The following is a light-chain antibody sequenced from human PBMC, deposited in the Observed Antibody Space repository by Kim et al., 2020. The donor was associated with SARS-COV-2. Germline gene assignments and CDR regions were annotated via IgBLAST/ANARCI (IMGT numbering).Light chain of an antibody. CDR1: SSDVGAFNY. CDR3: NSYTTSKTYI. Sequence: QSITISCTGTSSDVGAFNYVSWYQQHPGKAPRLMIYDVSNRPSGVSDRFSGSKSGNTASLTISGLQAEDEGDYYCNSYTTSKTYIFGTGTKVTVL. J-gene: IGLJ1*01. V-gene: IGLV2-14*03. CDR2: DVS.